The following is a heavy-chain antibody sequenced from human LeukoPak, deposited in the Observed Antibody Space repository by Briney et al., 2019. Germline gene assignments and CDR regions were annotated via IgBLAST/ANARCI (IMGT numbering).Heavy chain of an antibody. CDR2: ISSSSSYI. CDR1: GFTFSNAW. CDR3: ARDLSVGAKPDLGFDY. D-gene: IGHD1-26*01. Sequence: GGSLRLSSAASGFTFSNAWMNWVRQAPGKGLEWVSSISSSSSYIYYADSVKGRFTISRDNAKNSLYLQMISLRAEDTAVYYCARDLSVGAKPDLGFDYWGQGTLVTVSS. J-gene: IGHJ4*02. V-gene: IGHV3-21*01.